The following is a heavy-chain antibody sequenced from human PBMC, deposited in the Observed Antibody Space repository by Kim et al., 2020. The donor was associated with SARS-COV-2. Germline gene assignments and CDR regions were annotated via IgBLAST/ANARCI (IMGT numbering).Heavy chain of an antibody. V-gene: IGHV3-21*01. D-gene: IGHD3-22*01. Sequence: GGSLRLSCAASGFTFSSYSMNWVRQAPGKGLEWVSSISSSSSYIYYADSVKGRFTISRDNAKNSLYLQMNSLRAEDTAVYYCARDMDNYYDSSGYYNWFDPWGQGTLVTVSS. CDR1: GFTFSSYS. CDR3: ARDMDNYYDSSGYYNWFDP. CDR2: ISSSSSYI. J-gene: IGHJ5*02.